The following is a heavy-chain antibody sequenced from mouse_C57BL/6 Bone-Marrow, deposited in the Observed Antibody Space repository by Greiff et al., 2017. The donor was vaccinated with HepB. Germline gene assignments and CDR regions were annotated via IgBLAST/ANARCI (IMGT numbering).Heavy chain of an antibody. J-gene: IGHJ2*01. CDR2: ICDGGSYT. CDR3: ARDYYGSSHFDY. Sequence: EVQLQESGGGLVKPGGSLKLSCAASGFTFSSYAMSWVRQTPEKRLEWVATICDGGSYTYYPDNVKGRFTISRDNAKNNLYLQMSHLKSEDTAMYYCARDYYGSSHFDYWGQGTTLTVSS. CDR1: GFTFSSYA. D-gene: IGHD1-1*01. V-gene: IGHV5-4*01.